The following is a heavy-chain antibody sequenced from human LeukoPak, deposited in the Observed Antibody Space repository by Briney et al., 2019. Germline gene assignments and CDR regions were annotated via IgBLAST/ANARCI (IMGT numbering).Heavy chain of an antibody. CDR2: IIGSGGST. Sequence: GSLRLSCAASGFIFSNYAMSWVRPAPGKGLEWVSGIIGSGGSTYYADSVKGRFTISRDNSKNTLYLQMNSLRAEDTAVYYCAKDLGYTSGWSDYWSQGTLVTVSS. J-gene: IGHJ4*02. D-gene: IGHD6-19*01. CDR1: GFIFSNYA. V-gene: IGHV3-23*01. CDR3: AKDLGYTSGWSDY.